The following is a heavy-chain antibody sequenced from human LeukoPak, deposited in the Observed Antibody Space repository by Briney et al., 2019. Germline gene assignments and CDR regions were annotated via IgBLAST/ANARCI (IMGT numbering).Heavy chain of an antibody. J-gene: IGHJ4*02. Sequence: PGGSLRLSCAASGFTFGSYWMSWVRQAPGKGLEWVANIKQDGSEKYYVDSVKGRFTISRDNAKNSLYLQMNSLGAEDTAVYYCARVGVYSASWYHDYWGQGTLVIVSS. CDR2: IKQDGSEK. V-gene: IGHV3-7*01. CDR3: ARVGVYSASWYHDY. CDR1: GFTFGSYW. D-gene: IGHD6-13*01.